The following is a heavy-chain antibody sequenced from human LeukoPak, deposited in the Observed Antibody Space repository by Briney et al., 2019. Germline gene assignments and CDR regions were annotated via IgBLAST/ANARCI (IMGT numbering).Heavy chain of an antibody. CDR2: IYYSGST. V-gene: IGHV4-31*03. Sequence: SQTLSLTCTVSGGSISSGGYYWSWIRQHPGKGLEWIGYIYYSGSTYYNPSLKSRVTISVDTSKNQFSLKLSSVTAADTAVYYCARGPHYDYVWGSYRRDYWGQGTLVTVSS. J-gene: IGHJ4*02. CDR1: GGSISSGGYY. CDR3: ARGPHYDYVWGSYRRDY. D-gene: IGHD3-16*02.